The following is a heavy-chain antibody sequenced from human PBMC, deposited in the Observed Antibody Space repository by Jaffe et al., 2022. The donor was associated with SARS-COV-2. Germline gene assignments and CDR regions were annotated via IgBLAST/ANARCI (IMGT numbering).Heavy chain of an antibody. D-gene: IGHD3-3*01. J-gene: IGHJ4*02. CDR3: ATHRLPVLRFLEWLLLDFDY. CDR2: ISGSGGST. CDR1: GFTFSSYA. Sequence: EVQLLESGGGLVQPGGSLRLSCAASGFTFSSYAMSWVRQAPGKGLEWVSAISGSGGSTYYADSVKGRFTISRDNSKNTLYLQMNSLRAEDTAVYYCATHRLPVLRFLEWLLLDFDYWGQGTLVTVSS. V-gene: IGHV3-23*01.